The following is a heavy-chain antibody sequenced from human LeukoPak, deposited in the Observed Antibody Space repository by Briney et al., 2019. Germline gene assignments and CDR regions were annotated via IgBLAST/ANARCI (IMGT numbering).Heavy chain of an antibody. V-gene: IGHV3-53*01. D-gene: IGHD6-19*01. CDR3: AHSSGWYPYYFDY. CDR1: GFTVSSNY. J-gene: IGHJ4*02. Sequence: GGSLRLSCAASGFTVSSNYTSWVRQAPGKGLEWVSVIYSGGSTYYADSVKGRFTISRDNSKNTLYLQMNSLRAEDTAVYYCAHSSGWYPYYFDYWGQGTLVTVSS. CDR2: IYSGGST.